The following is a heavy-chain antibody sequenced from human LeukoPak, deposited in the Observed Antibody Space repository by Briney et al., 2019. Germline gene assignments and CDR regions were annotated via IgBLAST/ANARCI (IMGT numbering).Heavy chain of an antibody. CDR3: ARIAVAGTDYFDY. Sequence: PSETLSLTCSVSDDSITMYYWTWIRQPPGKGLEWIGYVDHTGSTNFNPSLNGRVSISRDTSKNQFSLQLNSVTPEDTAVYYCARIAVAGTDYFDYWGQGTLVTVSS. CDR2: VDHTGST. D-gene: IGHD6-19*01. J-gene: IGHJ4*02. CDR1: DDSITMYY. V-gene: IGHV4-59*12.